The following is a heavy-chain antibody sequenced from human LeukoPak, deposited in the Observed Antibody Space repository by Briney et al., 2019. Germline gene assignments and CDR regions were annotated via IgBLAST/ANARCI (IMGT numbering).Heavy chain of an antibody. CDR1: GYSISNGYF. CDR3: ASFGESDAFDI. CDR2: IYHSGDT. V-gene: IGHV4-38-2*02. Sequence: SETLSLTCTVSGYSISNGYFWGWIRQPPEKGLEWIGNIYHSGDTYYNPSLKGRVTISVDTSKNQFSLNLSSVTAADTAVYYCASFGESDAFDIWGQGTMVTVSS. D-gene: IGHD4-17*01. J-gene: IGHJ3*02.